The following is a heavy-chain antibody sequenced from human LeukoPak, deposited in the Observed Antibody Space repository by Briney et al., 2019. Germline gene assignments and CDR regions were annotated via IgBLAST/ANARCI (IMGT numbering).Heavy chain of an antibody. CDR1: GGSISSYY. J-gene: IGHJ4*02. D-gene: IGHD3-10*01. V-gene: IGHV4-59*01. CDR3: ARDALLWFGEPSGFDY. Sequence: PSETLSLTCTVSGGSISSYYWSWIRQPPGKGLEWIGYIYYSGSTNYNPSLKSRVTISVDTSKNQFSLKLSSVTAADTAVYYCARDALLWFGEPSGFDYWGQGTLVTVSS. CDR2: IYYSGST.